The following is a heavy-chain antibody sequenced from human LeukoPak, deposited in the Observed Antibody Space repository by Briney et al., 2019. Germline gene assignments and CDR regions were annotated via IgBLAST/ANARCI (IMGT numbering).Heavy chain of an antibody. CDR3: ARDYGSGIPYYYYGMDV. V-gene: IGHV3-66*01. D-gene: IGHD3-10*01. CDR1: GFTVSSNY. Sequence: GGSLRLSCAASGFTVSSNYMSWVRQARGKGLEWVSVIYSGGSTYYADSVKGRFTISRDNSKNTLYLQMNSLRAEDTAVYYCARDYGSGIPYYYYGMDVWGQGTTVTVSS. CDR2: IYSGGST. J-gene: IGHJ6*02.